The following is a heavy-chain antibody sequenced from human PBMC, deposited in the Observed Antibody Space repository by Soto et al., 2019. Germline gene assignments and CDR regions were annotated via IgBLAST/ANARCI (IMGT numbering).Heavy chain of an antibody. Sequence: SETLSLTCAVYGGSFSGYYWSWIRQPPGKGLEWIGEINHSGSTNYNPSLKSRVTISVDTSKNQFSLKLSSVTAADTAVYYCAMVSRSSWPYWGQGTLVTVSS. V-gene: IGHV4-34*01. CDR3: AMVSRSSWPY. CDR1: GGSFSGYY. J-gene: IGHJ4*02. D-gene: IGHD6-13*01. CDR2: INHSGST.